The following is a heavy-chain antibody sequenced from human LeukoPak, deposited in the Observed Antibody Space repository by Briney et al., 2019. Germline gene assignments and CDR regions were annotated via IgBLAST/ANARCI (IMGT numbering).Heavy chain of an antibody. CDR2: INHSGST. V-gene: IGHV4-34*01. D-gene: IGHD2-2*01. CDR3: AHGAMYQLDY. CDR1: GGSFSGYY. J-gene: IGHJ4*02. Sequence: PSETLSLTCAVYGGSFSGYYWSWIRQPPGKGLEWIGEINHSGSTNYNPSLKSRVTISVDTSKNQFSLKLSSVTAADTAVYYCAHGAMYQLDYWGQGTLVTVSS.